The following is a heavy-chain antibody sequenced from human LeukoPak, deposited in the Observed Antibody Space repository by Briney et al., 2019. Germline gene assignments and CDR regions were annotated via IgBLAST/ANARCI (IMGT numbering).Heavy chain of an antibody. CDR1: GFTFSDFA. J-gene: IGHJ4*02. V-gene: IGHV3-64*01. D-gene: IGHD6-13*01. CDR3: ARAVGNSWSFDY. Sequence: GRSLRLSCAASGFTFSDFAMHWVRQAPGKGLEYVSATSTNGGNTYYANSVKGRFTISRDNSKNMLYLQMGSLRAEDVAVYYCARAVGNSWSFDYWGQGTLVTVSS. CDR2: TSTNGGNT.